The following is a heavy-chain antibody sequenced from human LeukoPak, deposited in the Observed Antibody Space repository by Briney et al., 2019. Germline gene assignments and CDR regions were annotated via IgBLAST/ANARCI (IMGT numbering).Heavy chain of an antibody. J-gene: IGHJ4*02. D-gene: IGHD3-10*01. CDR1: GFTFSSYG. V-gene: IGHV3-30*02. CDR2: IRYDGSNK. CDR3: AKDGDYYAPYYFDY. Sequence: GGSLRLSCAASGFTFSSYGMHWVRQAPGKGLEWVAFIRYDGSNKYYADSVKGRFTISRDNSKNTLYLQMNSLRAEDTAVYYCAKDGDYYAPYYFDYWGQGTLVTVSS.